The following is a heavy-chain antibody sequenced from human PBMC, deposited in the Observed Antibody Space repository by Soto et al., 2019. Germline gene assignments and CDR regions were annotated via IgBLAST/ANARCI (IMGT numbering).Heavy chain of an antibody. J-gene: IGHJ3*01. Sequence: DVQLVESGGGLMQPGESLRLSCAASGLTVSGKKYVAWVRQAPGKGLEWVAALYDVDGSFYADSVKGRFTTSSDSSKTSVYLQMKGLRPDDTAVYYCATWHEREHAYDVWGQGTTVTVSS. CDR2: LYDVDGS. CDR1: GLTVSGKKY. CDR3: ATWHEREHAYDV. D-gene: IGHD1-1*01. V-gene: IGHV3-53*01.